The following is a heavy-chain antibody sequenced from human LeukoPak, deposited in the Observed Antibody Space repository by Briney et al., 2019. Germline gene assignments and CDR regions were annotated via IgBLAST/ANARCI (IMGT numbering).Heavy chain of an antibody. Sequence: SVKDSCKASGGTFSSYAISWVRQAPGQRLEWMGGIIPIFGTANYAQKFQGRVTIATDESTSTAYMELSSLRSEDTAVYYCARGNYILYYFDYWGQGTLVTVSS. CDR3: ARGNYILYYFDY. D-gene: IGHD5-24*01. CDR2: IIPIFGTA. V-gene: IGHV1-69*05. J-gene: IGHJ4*02. CDR1: GGTFSSYA.